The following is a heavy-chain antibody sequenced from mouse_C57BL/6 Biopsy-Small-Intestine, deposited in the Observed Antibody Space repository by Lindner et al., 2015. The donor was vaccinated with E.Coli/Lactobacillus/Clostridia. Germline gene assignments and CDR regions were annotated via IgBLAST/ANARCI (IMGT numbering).Heavy chain of an antibody. CDR1: GYSFIGYY. Sequence: VQLQESGPELVKPGASVKISCKTSGYSFIGYYMSWVKLSPEKSLEWIGEIYPNTGSTIYNQKFKAKATMTEDKSSSTAYMELKSLTSEDSAVYYCARSFEHGSSYKAWFAYWGQGTLVTVSA. J-gene: IGHJ3*01. D-gene: IGHD1-1*01. CDR2: IYPNTGST. CDR3: ARSFEHGSSYKAWFAY. V-gene: IGHV1-42*01.